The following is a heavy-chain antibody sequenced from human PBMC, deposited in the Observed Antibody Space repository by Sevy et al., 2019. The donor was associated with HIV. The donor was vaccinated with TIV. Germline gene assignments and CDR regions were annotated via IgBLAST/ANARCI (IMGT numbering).Heavy chain of an antibody. CDR1: GGTFSSYA. V-gene: IGHV1-69*13. CDR3: AGDRYYDSSGMGGWSNYYYYGMDV. Sequence: ASVKVSCKASGGTFSSYAISWVRQAPGQGLEWMGGIIPIFGTANYAQKFQGRVTITADESTSTAYMELSSLRSEDTAVYYCAGDRYYDSSGMGGWSNYYYYGMDVWGQGTTVTVSS. J-gene: IGHJ6*02. D-gene: IGHD3-22*01. CDR2: IIPIFGTA.